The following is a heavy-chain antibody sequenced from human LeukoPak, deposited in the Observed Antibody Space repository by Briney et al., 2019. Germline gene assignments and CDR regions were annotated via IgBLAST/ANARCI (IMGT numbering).Heavy chain of an antibody. V-gene: IGHV3-15*01. Sequence: PGGSLRLSCAASGFTFSSYAMSWVRQAPGKGLEWVGRIKSKSDGATTDYAAPVKDRFTISRDDSQNTLYLQMNSLIIEDTAVYYCASTRPYSYGWFDPWGQGTQVIVSS. CDR1: GFTFSSYA. CDR3: ASTRPYSYGWFDP. D-gene: IGHD5-24*01. J-gene: IGHJ5*02. CDR2: IKSKSDGATT.